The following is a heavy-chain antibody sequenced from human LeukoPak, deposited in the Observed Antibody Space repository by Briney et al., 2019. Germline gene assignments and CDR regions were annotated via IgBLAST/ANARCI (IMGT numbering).Heavy chain of an antibody. CDR2: ISSSSYI. CDR1: GFTFSSYS. CDR3: AKIFGDIVVVPAAMRATGAGYYYYMDV. J-gene: IGHJ6*03. Sequence: GGSLRLSCAASGFTFSSYSMNWVRQAPGKGLEWVSSISSSSYIYYADSVTGRFTISRDNSKNTLYLQMNSLRAEDTAVYYCAKIFGDIVVVPAAMRATGAGYYYYMDVWGKGTTVTVSS. D-gene: IGHD2-2*01. V-gene: IGHV3-21*01.